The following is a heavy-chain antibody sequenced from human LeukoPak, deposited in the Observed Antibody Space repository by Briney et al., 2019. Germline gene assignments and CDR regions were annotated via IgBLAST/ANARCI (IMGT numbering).Heavy chain of an antibody. Sequence: GGSLRLSCAASGFTFSSYGMSWVRQASGKGLEWVSAISGSGGSTYYADSVKGRFTISRDNSKNTLYLQMNSLRAEDTAVYYCAKDEGGYYYNWFDPWGQGTLVTVSS. V-gene: IGHV3-23*01. CDR3: AKDEGGYYYNWFDP. D-gene: IGHD2-15*01. CDR1: GFTFSSYG. J-gene: IGHJ5*02. CDR2: ISGSGGST.